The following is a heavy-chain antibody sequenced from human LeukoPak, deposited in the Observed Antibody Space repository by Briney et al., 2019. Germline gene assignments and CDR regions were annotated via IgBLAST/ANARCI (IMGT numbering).Heavy chain of an antibody. V-gene: IGHV4-31*03. D-gene: IGHD3-3*01. CDR2: IYYSGST. J-gene: IGHJ6*03. CDR3: ARGVEWLFSYYYYYMDV. CDR1: GGSISSGGYY. Sequence: SQTLSLTCTVSGGSISSGGYYWSWIRQHPGKGLEWIGYIYYSGSTYYNPSLKSRVTISVDTSKNQFSLKLSPVTAADTAVYYCARGVEWLFSYYYYYMDVWGKGTTVTVSS.